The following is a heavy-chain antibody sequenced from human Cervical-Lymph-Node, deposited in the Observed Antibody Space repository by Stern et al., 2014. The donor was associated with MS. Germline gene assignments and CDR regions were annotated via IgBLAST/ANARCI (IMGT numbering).Heavy chain of an antibody. CDR1: GFSLNTNGVA. CDR2: IYWDGDI. V-gene: IGHV2-5*02. J-gene: IGHJ5*02. D-gene: IGHD3-10*01. CDR3: AHRLPNVVRGINFFDP. Sequence: ESGPTLVKPTQTLTLTCTFSGFSLNTNGVAVGWIRQPPGNDLEWLALIYWDGDIRYSPSLTSRLTISQVTSKNQVILTMTNMDPVDTATYYCAHRLPNVVRGINFFDPWGQGTLVTVSS.